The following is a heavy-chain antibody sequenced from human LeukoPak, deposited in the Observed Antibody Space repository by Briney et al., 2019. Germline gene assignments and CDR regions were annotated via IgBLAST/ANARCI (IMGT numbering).Heavy chain of an antibody. CDR3: ATAGYSYGYYYMDV. CDR1: GYTFTSYY. V-gene: IGHV1-24*01. CDR2: FDPEDGET. D-gene: IGHD5-18*01. Sequence: ASVKVSCKASGYTFTSYYMHWVRQAPGQGLEWMGGFDPEDGETIYAQKFQGRVTMTEDTSTDTAYMELSSLRSEDTAVYYCATAGYSYGYYYMDVWGKGTTVTISS. J-gene: IGHJ6*03.